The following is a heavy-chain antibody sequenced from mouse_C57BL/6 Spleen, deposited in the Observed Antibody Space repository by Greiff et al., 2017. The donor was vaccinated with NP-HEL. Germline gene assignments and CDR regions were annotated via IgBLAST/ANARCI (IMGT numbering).Heavy chain of an antibody. CDR2: IHPSDSDT. J-gene: IGHJ4*01. D-gene: IGHD1-1*01. CDR1: GYTFTSYW. V-gene: IGHV1-74*01. CDR3: AIFTTVVAPMDY. Sequence: QVQLKQPGAELVKPGASVKVSCKASGYTFTSYWMHWVKQRPGQGLEWIGRIHPSDSDTNYNQKFKGKATLTVDKSSSTAYMQLSSLTSEDSAVYYCAIFTTVVAPMDYWGQGTSVTVSS.